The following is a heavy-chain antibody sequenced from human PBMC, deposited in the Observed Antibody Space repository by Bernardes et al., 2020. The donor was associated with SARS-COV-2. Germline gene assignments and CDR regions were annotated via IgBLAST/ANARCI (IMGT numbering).Heavy chain of an antibody. D-gene: IGHD1-26*01. Sequence: GSLRLSCAASGFTFSSYAMHWVRQAPGKGLEWVAVISYDGSNKYYADSVKGRFTISRDNSKNTLYLQMNSLRAEDTAVYYCARDSLLAHNWFDPWGQGTLVTVSS. CDR3: ARDSLLAHNWFDP. V-gene: IGHV3-30-3*01. J-gene: IGHJ5*02. CDR2: ISYDGSNK. CDR1: GFTFSSYA.